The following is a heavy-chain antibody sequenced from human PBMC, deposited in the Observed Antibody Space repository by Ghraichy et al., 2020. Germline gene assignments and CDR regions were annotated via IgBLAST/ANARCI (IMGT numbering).Heavy chain of an antibody. CDR3: ARNTLIRGVMALDY. V-gene: IGHV4-31*03. CDR2: IYYSGST. Sequence: SETLSLTCTVSGGSISSGGYYWSWIRQHPGKGLEWIGYIYYSGSTYYNPSLKSRVTISVDTSKNQFSLKLSSVTAADTAVYYCARNTLIRGVMALDYWGQGTLVTVSS. D-gene: IGHD3-10*01. J-gene: IGHJ4*02. CDR1: GGSISSGGYY.